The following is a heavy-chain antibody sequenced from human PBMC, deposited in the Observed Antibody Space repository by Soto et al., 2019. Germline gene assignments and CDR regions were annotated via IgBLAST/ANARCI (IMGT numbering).Heavy chain of an antibody. Sequence: QVQLVQSGAEVKKPGASVKVSCKASGYTFTSYGISWVRQAPGQGLEWMGWISAYNGNTNYAQKLQGRVTMTTDTSTSTAYMELRSLRSDDTAVYYCARDYGYGSGGSCEPDDAFDIWGQGTMVTVSS. D-gene: IGHD2-15*01. CDR1: GYTFTSYG. J-gene: IGHJ3*02. CDR3: ARDYGYGSGGSCEPDDAFDI. V-gene: IGHV1-18*01. CDR2: ISAYNGNT.